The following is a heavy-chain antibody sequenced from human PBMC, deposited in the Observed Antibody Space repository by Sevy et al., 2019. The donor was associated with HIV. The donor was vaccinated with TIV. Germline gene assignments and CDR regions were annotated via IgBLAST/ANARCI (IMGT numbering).Heavy chain of an antibody. CDR2: IYYSGST. Sequence: SETLSLTCTVSGGSVSSGSYYWSWIRQPPGKGLEGIGYIYYSGSTNYNPSLKSRVTISVDTSKNQFSLKLSSVTAADTAVYYCARVVLRFLEWLPWFDPWGQGTLVTVSS. J-gene: IGHJ5*02. D-gene: IGHD3-3*01. CDR3: ARVVLRFLEWLPWFDP. V-gene: IGHV4-61*01. CDR1: GGSVSSGSYY.